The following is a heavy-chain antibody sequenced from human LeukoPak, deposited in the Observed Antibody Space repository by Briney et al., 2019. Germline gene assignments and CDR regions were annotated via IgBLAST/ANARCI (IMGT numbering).Heavy chain of an antibody. CDR2: IYYTGNT. CDR1: GDSVSNGNYY. D-gene: IGHD3-10*01. Sequence: SETLSLTCTVSGDSVSNGNYYWSWLRQPPGQPLEWIGYIYYTGNTYYNPSLEGRVTLSVDTSKNQFSVKLSSVTAADTAVYYCARSQNYYGSGDYWSQGTLVTVSS. J-gene: IGHJ4*02. V-gene: IGHV4-61*01. CDR3: ARSQNYYGSGDY.